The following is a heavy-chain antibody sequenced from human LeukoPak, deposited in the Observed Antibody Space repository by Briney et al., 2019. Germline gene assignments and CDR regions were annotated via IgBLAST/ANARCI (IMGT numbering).Heavy chain of an antibody. CDR1: GYTFTSYD. Sequence: ASVKVSCKASGYTFTSYDINWVRQATGQGLEWMGWMSPNSGNTGYAQKFQGRVTMTRNTSISTAYMELSSLRSEDTAVYYCRLRGYSYGSPYYYYYYMDVWGKGTTVTVSS. D-gene: IGHD5-18*01. J-gene: IGHJ6*03. CDR3: RLRGYSYGSPYYYYYYMDV. CDR2: MSPNSGNT. V-gene: IGHV1-8*01.